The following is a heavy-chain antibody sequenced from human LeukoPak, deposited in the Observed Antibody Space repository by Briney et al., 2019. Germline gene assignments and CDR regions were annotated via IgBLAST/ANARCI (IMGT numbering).Heavy chain of an antibody. Sequence: GGSLRLSCAASGFTFSSYAMSWVRQAPGKGLEWVADIRHDGSDVYNVDSVRGRFTISRDNAKNSLFLQMNSLKDEDTAVYYCARDGSGSDFSLDYRGQGTLVTVSS. J-gene: IGHJ4*02. CDR2: IRHDGSDV. V-gene: IGHV3-7*04. CDR3: ARDGSGSDFSLDY. CDR1: GFTFSSYA. D-gene: IGHD3-10*01.